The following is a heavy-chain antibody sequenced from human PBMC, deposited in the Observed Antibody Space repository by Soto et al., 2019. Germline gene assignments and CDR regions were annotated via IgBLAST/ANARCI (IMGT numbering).Heavy chain of an antibody. CDR1: GGSFSGYY. CDR3: ARLLVVVPAASVSQVYYYYGMDV. CDR2: INHSGST. Sequence: QVQLQQWGAGLLKPSETLSLTCAVYGGSFSGYYWSWIRQPPGKGLEWLGEINHSGSTNYNPSLKRRVTRSVDTSKNQFSLKLSAVTAADTAVYYCARLLVVVPAASVSQVYYYYGMDVWGQGTTVTVSS. J-gene: IGHJ6*02. V-gene: IGHV4-34*01. D-gene: IGHD2-2*01.